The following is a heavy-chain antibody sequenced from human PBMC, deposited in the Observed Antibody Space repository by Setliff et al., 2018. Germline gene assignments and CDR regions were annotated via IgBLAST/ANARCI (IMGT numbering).Heavy chain of an antibody. CDR3: AKDRRNVLRFKWFDP. CDR2: VYASGST. V-gene: IGHV4-61*02. J-gene: IGHJ5*02. D-gene: IGHD3-3*01. CDR1: GDPIRRDSYY. Sequence: PSETLSLTCTVSGDPIRRDSYYWNWIRQPAGKGLEWIGRVYASGSTNYNPSLNSRVTISVDMSRNQFTLNLSSVTAADTAVYHCAKDRRNVLRFKWFDPWGQGTLVTVSS.